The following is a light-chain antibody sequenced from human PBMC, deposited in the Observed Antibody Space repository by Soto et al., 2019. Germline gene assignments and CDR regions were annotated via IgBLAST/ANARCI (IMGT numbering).Light chain of an antibody. J-gene: IGKJ4*01. CDR2: WAS. V-gene: IGKV4-1*01. CDR3: QQYYMTPLT. Sequence: DIVMTQSPDSLAVSLGERASINCKSSRSVLYSATNNNYLAWYQQKPGQPPKLLIYWASTRESGVPDRFSGSGSGTDFSLTISSLQAEDVAVYYCQQYYMTPLTFGGGTKVDIK. CDR1: RSVLYSATNNNY.